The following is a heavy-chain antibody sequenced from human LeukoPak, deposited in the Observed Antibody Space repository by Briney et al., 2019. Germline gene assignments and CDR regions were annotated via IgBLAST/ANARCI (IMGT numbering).Heavy chain of an antibody. CDR2: INHSGST. D-gene: IGHD3-10*01. V-gene: IGHV4-34*01. Sequence: SETLSLTCAVYGGSFSGYYWSWIRQPPGKGLEWIGEINHSGSTNYNPSLKSRVTISVDTSKNQFSLKLSSVTAAGTAVYYCARGGEPRTHYYYYYYMDVWGKGTTVTVSS. CDR3: ARGGEPRTHYYYYYYMDV. J-gene: IGHJ6*03. CDR1: GGSFSGYY.